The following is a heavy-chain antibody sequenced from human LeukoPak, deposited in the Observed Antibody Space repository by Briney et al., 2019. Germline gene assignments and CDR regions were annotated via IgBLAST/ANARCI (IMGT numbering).Heavy chain of an antibody. J-gene: IGHJ3*02. CDR3: ARDDVHYYDSSGYHGAFDI. Sequence: GASVKVSCKASGYTFTSYYMHWVRQAPGQGLEWMGIINPSGGSTSYAQKFQGRVTMTRDTSTSTVYMELSSLRSEDTAVYYCARDDVHYYDSSGYHGAFDIWGQGTMVTVSS. V-gene: IGHV1-46*01. CDR2: INPSGGST. D-gene: IGHD3-22*01. CDR1: GYTFTSYY.